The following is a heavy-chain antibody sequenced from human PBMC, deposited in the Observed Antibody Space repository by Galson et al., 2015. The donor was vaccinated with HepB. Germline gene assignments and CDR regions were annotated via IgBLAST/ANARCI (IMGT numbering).Heavy chain of an antibody. CDR1: GFTFSTYW. CDR2: IKRDGSEK. D-gene: IGHD3-3*01. V-gene: IGHV3-7*01. CDR3: ARLMYNEFRGGYHGIDV. Sequence: SLRLSCAASGFTFSTYWMSWVRQAPGKGLEWVANIKRDGSEKYYGDSVKGRFTISRDNAKNSLYLQMNSLSVEDTAVYYCARLMYNEFRGGYHGIDVWGQGATVTVSS. J-gene: IGHJ6*02.